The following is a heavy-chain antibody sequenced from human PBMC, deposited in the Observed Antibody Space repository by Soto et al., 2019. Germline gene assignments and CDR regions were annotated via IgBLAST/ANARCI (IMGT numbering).Heavy chain of an antibody. V-gene: IGHV3-23*01. D-gene: IGHD6-19*01. CDR3: AKETVAGISYYYYYGMDA. CDR2: ISGSGGST. J-gene: IGHJ6*02. CDR1: GFTFSSYA. Sequence: GSLRLSCAASGFTFSSYAMSWVRQAPGKGLEWVSAISGSGGSTYYADSVKGRFTISRDNSKNTLYLQMNSLRAEDTAVYYCAKETVAGISYYYYYGMDAWGQGTTVTVSS.